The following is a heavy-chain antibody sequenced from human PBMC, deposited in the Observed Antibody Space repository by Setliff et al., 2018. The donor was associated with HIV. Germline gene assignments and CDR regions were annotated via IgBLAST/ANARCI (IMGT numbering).Heavy chain of an antibody. J-gene: IGHJ3*02. V-gene: IGHV4-59*01. CDR2: IRHSGYT. D-gene: IGHD3-10*01. CDR1: GGSIGSYH. CDR3: ARSDNFYSGSAGSNNVGLDCFDI. Sequence: SETLSLTCNVSGGSIGSYHWAWIRQSPGKGLEYIGNIRHSGYTNYNPSLKSRLNMSVDTSNYQISLKLTAVTAADTALYYCARSDNFYSGSAGSNNVGLDCFDIWGQGTMVTVSS.